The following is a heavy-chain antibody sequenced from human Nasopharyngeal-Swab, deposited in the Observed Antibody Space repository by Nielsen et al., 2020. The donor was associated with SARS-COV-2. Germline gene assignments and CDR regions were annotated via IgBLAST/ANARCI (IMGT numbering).Heavy chain of an antibody. D-gene: IGHD3-3*01. J-gene: IGHJ1*01. Sequence: VRQAPGKGLEWVSLISGDGGSTYYADSVKGRFTISRDNAKNSLYLQMNSLRAEDTAVYYCARDLRHYDFWSGYYTGIYFQHWGQGTLVTVSS. V-gene: IGHV3-43*02. CDR2: ISGDGGST. CDR3: ARDLRHYDFWSGYYTGIYFQH.